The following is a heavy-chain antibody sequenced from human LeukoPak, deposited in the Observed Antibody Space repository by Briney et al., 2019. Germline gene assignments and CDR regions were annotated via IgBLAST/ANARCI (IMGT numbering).Heavy chain of an antibody. CDR1: GGFINSYY. V-gene: IGHV4-59*01. CDR3: ARGHPRPGAAGFDY. D-gene: IGHD6-13*01. Sequence: PSETLSLTCTVSGGFINSYYWSWIRQPPGKGLEWIGYITYSGNTKYNPSLKSRVTISVDTSKNQFSLKVSSVTAADTAVYYCARGHPRPGAAGFDYWGQGTLVTVSS. J-gene: IGHJ4*02. CDR2: ITYSGNT.